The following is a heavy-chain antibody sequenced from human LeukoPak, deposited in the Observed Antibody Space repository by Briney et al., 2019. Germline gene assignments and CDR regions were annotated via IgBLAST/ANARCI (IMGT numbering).Heavy chain of an antibody. CDR3: ARVGRRTYDM. CDR2: INDNGDNT. Sequence: GGSLRLSCAASEFTFSVYSMHWVRQAPGKGLEYVSAINDNGDNTFYANSVKGRFTISRDNSKNTLYLQMGSLTAEDMALYYCARVGRRTYDMWGQGTMVTVSS. V-gene: IGHV3-64*01. CDR1: EFTFSVYS. D-gene: IGHD1-1*01. J-gene: IGHJ3*02.